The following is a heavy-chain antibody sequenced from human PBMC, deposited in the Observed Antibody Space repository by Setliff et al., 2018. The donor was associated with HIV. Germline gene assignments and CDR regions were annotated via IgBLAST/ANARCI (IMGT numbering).Heavy chain of an antibody. Sequence: RASVKVSCKAFGYSFTSYFLHWVRQAPGQGLEWLGIIDPNGGATNNAQKLQGRLTVTTDTSTSTFYMELSNLRSDDTAVYYCARAGGGATDQAFDIWGQGTMVTVSS. J-gene: IGHJ3*02. CDR1: GYSFTSYF. V-gene: IGHV1-46*01. D-gene: IGHD2-2*01. CDR2: IDPNGGAT. CDR3: ARAGGGATDQAFDI.